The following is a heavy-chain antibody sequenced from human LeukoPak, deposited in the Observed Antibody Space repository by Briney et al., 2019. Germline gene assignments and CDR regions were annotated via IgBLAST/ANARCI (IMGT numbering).Heavy chain of an antibody. CDR3: ARRYSNYFFDY. Sequence: PSETLSLTCAVSGYPITSGYYWAWIRQPPGKGLEWIGNIYHSGSTCYNPSLKSRVTVSVDTSKNQFSLKLSSVTAADTAVYYCARRYSNYFFDYWGQGTLVTVSS. V-gene: IGHV4-38-2*01. CDR1: GYPITSGYY. CDR2: IYHSGST. J-gene: IGHJ4*02. D-gene: IGHD4-11*01.